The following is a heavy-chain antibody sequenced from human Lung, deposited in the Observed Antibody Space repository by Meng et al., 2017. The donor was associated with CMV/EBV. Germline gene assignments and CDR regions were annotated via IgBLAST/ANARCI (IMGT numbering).Heavy chain of an antibody. CDR3: VKGIYPRTYYYYYYGLDV. Sequence: GGSLRLXCAAYGFTFNTYAMHWVRQAPGKGLEWVAFIRFDASNKYYADSVKGRFTISRDNFKNTLFLQMNSLRPEDTAVYYCVKGIYPRTYYYYYYGLDVWGQGXSVTVSS. D-gene: IGHD1-7*01. V-gene: IGHV3-30*02. CDR2: IRFDASNK. J-gene: IGHJ6*02. CDR1: GFTFNTYA.